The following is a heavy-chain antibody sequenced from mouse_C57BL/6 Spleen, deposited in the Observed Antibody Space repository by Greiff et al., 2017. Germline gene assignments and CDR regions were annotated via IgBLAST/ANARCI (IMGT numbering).Heavy chain of an antibody. Sequence: QVQLQQPGAELVKPGASVKVSCKASGYTFTSYWMHWVKQRPGQGLEWIGRIHPSDSDTNYNQKFKGKATLTVDKSSSTAYMQLSSLTSEDSAVYYCAIRGYDAGYYAMDYWGQGTSVTVSS. CDR2: IHPSDSDT. J-gene: IGHJ4*01. CDR1: GYTFTSYW. CDR3: AIRGYDAGYYAMDY. D-gene: IGHD2-2*01. V-gene: IGHV1-74*01.